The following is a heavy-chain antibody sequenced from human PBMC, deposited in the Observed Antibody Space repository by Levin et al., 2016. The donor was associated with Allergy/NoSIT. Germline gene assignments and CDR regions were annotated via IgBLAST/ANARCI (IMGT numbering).Heavy chain of an antibody. D-gene: IGHD1-26*01. J-gene: IGHJ6*02. V-gene: IGHV1-18*01. CDR3: ARGGELRYYYGMDV. CDR2: ISAYNGDT. Sequence: WVRQAPGQGLEWMGWISAYNGDTDYAQNFQGRVTMTTDTSTSTAYMELSRLRSDDTAVYYCARGGELRYYYGMDVWGQGTTVTVSS.